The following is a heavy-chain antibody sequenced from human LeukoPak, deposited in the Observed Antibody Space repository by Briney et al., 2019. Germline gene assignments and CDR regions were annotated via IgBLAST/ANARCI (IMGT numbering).Heavy chain of an antibody. CDR1: GGSFSGYY. J-gene: IGHJ4*02. Sequence: PSETLSLTCAVYGGSFSGYYWSGIRQPPGKGLEWIGSIYYSGSTYYNPSLKSRVTISVDTSKNQFSLKLSSVTAADTAVYYCARDGAGVGDYWGQGTLVTVSS. CDR2: IYYSGST. D-gene: IGHD3-10*01. V-gene: IGHV4-34*01. CDR3: ARDGAGVGDY.